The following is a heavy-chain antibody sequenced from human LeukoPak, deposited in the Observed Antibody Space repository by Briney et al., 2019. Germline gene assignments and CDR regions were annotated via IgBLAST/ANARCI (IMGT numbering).Heavy chain of an antibody. CDR1: GFTFSSYA. CDR3: ARRMVTYYYYGMDV. CDR2: IKQDGSEK. D-gene: IGHD5-18*01. J-gene: IGHJ6*02. Sequence: PGGSLRLSCAASGFTFSSYAMSWVRQAPGKGLEWVANIKQDGSEKYYVDSVKGRFTISRDNAKNSLYLQMNSLRAEDTAVYYCARRMVTYYYYGMDVWGQGTTVTVS. V-gene: IGHV3-7*01.